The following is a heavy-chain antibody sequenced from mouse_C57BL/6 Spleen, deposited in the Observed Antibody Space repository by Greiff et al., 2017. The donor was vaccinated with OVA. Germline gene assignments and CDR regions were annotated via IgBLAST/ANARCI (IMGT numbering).Heavy chain of an antibody. CDR1: GYTFTSYW. D-gene: IGHD3-1*01. Sequence: QVQLQQPGAELVKPGASVKLSCKASGYTFTSYWMHWVKQRPGQGLEWIGMIHPNSGSTNYNEKFKSKATLTVDKSSPTAYMQRISLTSEDTAVYYCARSGDLYYFDYWGQGTTLTVSS. V-gene: IGHV1-64*01. CDR3: ARSGDLYYFDY. J-gene: IGHJ2*01. CDR2: IHPNSGST.